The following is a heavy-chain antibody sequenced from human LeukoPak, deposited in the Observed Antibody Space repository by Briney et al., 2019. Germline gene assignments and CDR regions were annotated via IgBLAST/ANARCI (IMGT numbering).Heavy chain of an antibody. CDR2: MNPNSGNT. CDR3: AKDHELEWELHAFDY. V-gene: IGHV1-8*02. Sequence: ASVKVSCKASGGTFSSYAISWVRQATGQGLEWMGWMNPNSGNTGYAQKFQGRVTMTRNTSISTAYMELSSLRSEDTAVYYCAKDHELEWELHAFDYWGQGTLVTVSS. D-gene: IGHD1-26*01. J-gene: IGHJ4*02. CDR1: GGTFSSYA.